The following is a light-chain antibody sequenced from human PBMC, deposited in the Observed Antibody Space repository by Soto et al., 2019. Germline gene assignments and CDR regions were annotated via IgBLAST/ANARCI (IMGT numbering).Light chain of an antibody. J-gene: IGKJ1*01. CDR1: QSLLYSDGNTY. V-gene: IGKV2-30*01. CDR2: EVS. CDR3: MQTTHWSRWT. Sequence: DVVMTQSPLSLPVTLGQPASISCRSSQSLLYSDGNTYLSWFQQRPGQSPRRLIYEVSKRDSGVSDRFSGSGSGPDFTLTISRVEAEDVAVYYCMQTTHWSRWTFGQGTKVEI.